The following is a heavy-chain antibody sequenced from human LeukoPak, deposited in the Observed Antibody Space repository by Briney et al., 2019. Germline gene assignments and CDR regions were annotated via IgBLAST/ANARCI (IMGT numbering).Heavy chain of an antibody. Sequence: SETLSLTCAVYGGSFSGYYWSWIRQPPGKGLEWIGEINHSGSTNYNPSLKSRVTISVDTSKNQFSLKLSSVTAADTAVYYCARDQGVRPLYYFDYWGRGALVTVSS. V-gene: IGHV4-34*01. CDR1: GGSFSGYY. CDR2: INHSGST. D-gene: IGHD3-10*01. CDR3: ARDQGVRPLYYFDY. J-gene: IGHJ4*02.